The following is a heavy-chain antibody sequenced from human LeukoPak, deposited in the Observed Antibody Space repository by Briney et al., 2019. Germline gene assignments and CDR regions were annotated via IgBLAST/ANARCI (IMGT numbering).Heavy chain of an antibody. V-gene: IGHV3-21*01. J-gene: IGHJ4*02. Sequence: GGSLRLSCAASGFIFSTYAMSWVRQAPGKGLEWVSSISSSSSYIYYADSVKGRFTISRDNAKNSLYLQMNSLRAEDTAVYYCAREKAAADDFDYWGQGTLVTVSS. CDR3: AREKAAADDFDY. CDR1: GFIFSTYA. D-gene: IGHD6-13*01. CDR2: ISSSSSYI.